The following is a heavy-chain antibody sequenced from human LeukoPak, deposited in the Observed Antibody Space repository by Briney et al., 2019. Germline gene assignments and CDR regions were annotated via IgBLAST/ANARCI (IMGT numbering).Heavy chain of an antibody. CDR1: GGSISSYY. Sequence: SESLSLTCTVSGGSISSYYWSWIRQPPGKGLEWIGYIYYSGSTNYNPSLKSRVTISVDTSKNQFSLKLSSVTAADTAVYYCARDSDQNDAFDIWGQGTMVTVSS. CDR2: IYYSGST. V-gene: IGHV4-59*01. J-gene: IGHJ3*02. D-gene: IGHD1-26*01. CDR3: ARDSDQNDAFDI.